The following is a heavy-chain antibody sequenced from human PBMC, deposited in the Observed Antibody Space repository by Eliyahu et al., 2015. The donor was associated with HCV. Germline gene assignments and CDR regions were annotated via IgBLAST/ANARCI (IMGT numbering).Heavy chain of an antibody. CDR2: INTGSGKT. V-gene: IGHV1-3*04. D-gene: IGHD6-13*01. Sequence: QVHLVQSGAEVKKPGASVTVSCKASGYTFTTYSIHWVRQAPGQGLEWMGWINTGSGKTQYSXRFQGRVTITRDTSANTAYMELSSLRSEDTAVYFCARDPGNWYPYFDYWGQGTLVTVSS. CDR1: GYTFTTYS. CDR3: ARDPGNWYPYFDY. J-gene: IGHJ4*02.